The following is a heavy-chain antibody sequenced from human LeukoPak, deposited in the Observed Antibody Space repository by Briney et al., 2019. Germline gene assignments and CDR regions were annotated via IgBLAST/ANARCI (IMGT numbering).Heavy chain of an antibody. V-gene: IGHV3-9*01. CDR1: GFTFEEYA. J-gene: IGHJ4*02. CDR3: AQARKRYCSGATCYYFEY. D-gene: IGHD2-15*01. CDR2: ISWSSGSL. Sequence: GGSLRLSCAASGFTFEEYAMHWVRQAPGKGLEWVSGISWSSGSLGYADSVKGRFTMSRDNAKKSLYLQMNTLRSEDTALYYCAQARKRYCSGATCYYFEYWGQGSLIIVSS.